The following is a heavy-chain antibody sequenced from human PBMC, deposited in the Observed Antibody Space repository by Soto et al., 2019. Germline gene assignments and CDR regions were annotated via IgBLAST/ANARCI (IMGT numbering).Heavy chain of an antibody. CDR2: INSDGSST. V-gene: IGHV3-74*01. J-gene: IGHJ4*02. D-gene: IGHD2-15*01. CDR3: SCGGSTLNFYS. Sequence: PGGSLRLSCAASGFTFRSYWMQWVRQAPGKGLVWVSWINSDGSSTSYADSVKGRFTISRDNAKNTLYLQMNSLRAEDTAVYYCSCGGSTLNFYSCGQRTLVTVSS. CDR1: GFTFRSYW.